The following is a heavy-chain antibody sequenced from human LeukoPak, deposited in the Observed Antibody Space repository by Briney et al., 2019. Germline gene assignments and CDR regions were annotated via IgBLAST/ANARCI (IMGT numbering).Heavy chain of an antibody. V-gene: IGHV3-20*04. CDR2: ITNWNGGST. CDR1: GFIFYDYG. J-gene: IGHJ6*03. CDR3: ANLGSAGCRRITSCSAYMDV. Sequence: GRSLRLSCEASGFIFYDYGMSWVRHSTRKGLEWVSAITNWNGGSTCYADSVRGRFTISRYNAKNSLYLQMNSLRDEDTALYSCANLGSAGCRRITSCSAYMDVWGKGTTVTVSS. D-gene: IGHD2-2*01.